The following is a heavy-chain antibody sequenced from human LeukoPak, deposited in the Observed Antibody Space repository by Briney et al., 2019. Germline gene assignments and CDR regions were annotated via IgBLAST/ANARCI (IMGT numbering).Heavy chain of an antibody. CDR2: INPNTGGT. CDR3: ARVGDGLNDAFDI. CDR1: GYTFTGYY. V-gene: IGHV1-2*06. Sequence: ASVKVSCKASGYTFTGYYMNWVRQAPGQGLELLGLINPNTGGTDFAQSFRGRVTMTRDTSITTVYMELSRLRSDDTAVYYCARVGDGLNDAFDIWGQGTMVTVSS. D-gene: IGHD5-24*01. J-gene: IGHJ3*02.